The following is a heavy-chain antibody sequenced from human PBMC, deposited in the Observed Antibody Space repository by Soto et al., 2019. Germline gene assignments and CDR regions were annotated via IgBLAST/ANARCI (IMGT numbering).Heavy chain of an antibody. CDR1: GYTFTGYN. V-gene: IGHV1-2*02. CDR3: ARDLVYEGDTAMAYGMDV. D-gene: IGHD5-18*01. CDR2: INPNSGGT. Sequence: ASVKVSCKASGYTFTGYNMHWVRQAPGQGLEWMGWINPNSGGTNYAQKFQGRVTMTRDTSISTAYMELSRLRSDDTAVYYCARDLVYEGDTAMAYGMDVWGQGTTVTVSS. J-gene: IGHJ6*02.